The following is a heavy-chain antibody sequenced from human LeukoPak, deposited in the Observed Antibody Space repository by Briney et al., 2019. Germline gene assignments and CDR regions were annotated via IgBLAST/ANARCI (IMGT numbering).Heavy chain of an antibody. J-gene: IGHJ6*03. CDR2: INPNSGGT. CDR3: ARDQYSSSWSHYYYYYMDV. CDR1: GYNFTGNY. Sequence: ASVKVSCKASGYNFTGNYMHWVRQAPGQGLEWMGWINPNSGGTNYAQKFQGRVTMTRDTSISTAYMELSRLRSDDTAVYYCARDQYSSSWSHYYYYYMDVWGKGTTVTVSS. V-gene: IGHV1-2*02. D-gene: IGHD6-13*01.